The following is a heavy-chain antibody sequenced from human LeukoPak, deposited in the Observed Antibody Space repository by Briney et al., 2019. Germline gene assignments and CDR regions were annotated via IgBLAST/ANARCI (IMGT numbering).Heavy chain of an antibody. V-gene: IGHV4-39*07. CDR3: ARDSGFWLY. Sequence: SETLSLTCTVSGDSITSGSYYWGWIRQTPGKGLEWIGNIYSDGDTSFNPSLKSRITMSVDTSKNQSSLKLNSVTAADTAVYFCARDSGFWLYWGQGTLVSVSS. J-gene: IGHJ4*02. CDR1: GDSITSGSYY. D-gene: IGHD3-22*01. CDR2: IYSDGDT.